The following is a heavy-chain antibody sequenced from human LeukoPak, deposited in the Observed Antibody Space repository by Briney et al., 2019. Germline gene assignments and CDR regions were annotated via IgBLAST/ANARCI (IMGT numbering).Heavy chain of an antibody. Sequence: GGSLRLSCAASGFTFDDYAMHWVRQAPGKGLEWVSGISWNSGSIGCADSVKGRFTISRDNAKNSLYLQMNSLRAEDTALYYCAKDNDSSGYYSGNAAFDIWGQGTMVTVSS. CDR1: GFTFDDYA. V-gene: IGHV3-9*01. D-gene: IGHD3-22*01. CDR2: ISWNSGSI. J-gene: IGHJ3*02. CDR3: AKDNDSSGYYSGNAAFDI.